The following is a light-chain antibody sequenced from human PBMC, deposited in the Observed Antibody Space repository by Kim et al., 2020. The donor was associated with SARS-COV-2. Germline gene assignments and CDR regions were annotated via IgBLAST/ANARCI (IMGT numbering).Light chain of an antibody. CDR3: SSRDSSGDRVV. CDR2: GKN. Sequence: SSELTQDPAVSVALGQTVRITCQGDSLRDYYASWYQQRAGQAPVLVAYGKNNRPSGIPGRFSASNSRNTASLTITGAQAEDEADYYCSSRDSSGDRVVFGGGTQLTVL. V-gene: IGLV3-19*01. CDR1: SLRDYY. J-gene: IGLJ2*01.